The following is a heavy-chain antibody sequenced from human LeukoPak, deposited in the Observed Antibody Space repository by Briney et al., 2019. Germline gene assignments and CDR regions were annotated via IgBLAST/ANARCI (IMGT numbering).Heavy chain of an antibody. J-gene: IGHJ6*02. Sequence: ASVKVSCKASGYTFTSYALHWVRQAPGQRLEWMGWINAGNGNTKYSQKFQGRVTMTRDTSTSTVYMELSSLRSEDTAVYYCARVGERRNYYYGMDVWGQGTTVTVSS. CDR1: GYTFTSYA. CDR3: ARVGERRNYYYGMDV. CDR2: INAGNGNT. D-gene: IGHD3-16*01. V-gene: IGHV1-3*01.